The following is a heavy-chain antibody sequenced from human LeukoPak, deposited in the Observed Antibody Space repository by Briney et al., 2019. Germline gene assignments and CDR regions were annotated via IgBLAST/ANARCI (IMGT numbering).Heavy chain of an antibody. V-gene: IGHV4-59*01. CDR1: GGSISSYY. J-gene: IGHJ4*02. Sequence: SETLSLTCTVSGGSISSYYWSWIRQPPGKGLEWIGYVYYSGTTNYNPSLKSRVIISVDTSKNQFSLKLSPVIAADTAVYYCARVGVDYSGNIIKYYFDYWGQGTLVTVSS. D-gene: IGHD4-23*01. CDR2: VYYSGTT. CDR3: ARVGVDYSGNIIKYYFDY.